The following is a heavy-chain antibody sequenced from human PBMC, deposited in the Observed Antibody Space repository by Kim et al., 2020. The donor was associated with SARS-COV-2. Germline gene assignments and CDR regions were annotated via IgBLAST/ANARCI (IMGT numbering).Heavy chain of an antibody. CDR1: GFSLSTSGVG. Sequence: SGPTLVNPTQTLTLTCTFSGFSLSTSGVGVGWIRQPPGKALEWLALIYWDDDKRYSPSLKSRLTITKDTSKNQVVLTMTNMDPVDTATYYCAHTRRSGDPYYYGSGSYYNDAFDIWSQGTMVTVSS. V-gene: IGHV2-5*02. J-gene: IGHJ3*02. CDR2: IYWDDDK. CDR3: AHTRRSGDPYYYGSGSYYNDAFDI. D-gene: IGHD3-10*01.